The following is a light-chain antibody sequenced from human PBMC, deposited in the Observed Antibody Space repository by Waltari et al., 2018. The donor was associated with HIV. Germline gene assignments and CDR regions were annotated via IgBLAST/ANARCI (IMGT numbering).Light chain of an antibody. CDR2: EAS. V-gene: IGKV3-15*01. CDR3: QQYYSWPRT. J-gene: IGKJ1*01. CDR1: HSVSSN. Sequence: TVMTQSPATLSVSPGERATLSCRASHSVSSNVAWYQQKFGQAPRLLIHEASTRAPAISAMFSGSGSVTEFTLTISGLQSSDSALYYCQQYYSWPRTFGPGTKVEV.